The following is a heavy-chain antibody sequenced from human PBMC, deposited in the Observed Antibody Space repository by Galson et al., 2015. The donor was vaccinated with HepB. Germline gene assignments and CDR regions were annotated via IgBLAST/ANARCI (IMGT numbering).Heavy chain of an antibody. V-gene: IGHV4-30-4*01. D-gene: IGHD4-17*01. Sequence: TLSLTCTVSVGSISSGDYYWSWIRQPPGKGLEWIGYIYYSGSTYYNPSLKSRVTISVDTSKNQFSLKLSSVTAADTAVYYCAREPGDYGNWFDPWGQGTLVTVSS. CDR2: IYYSGST. CDR1: VGSISSGDYY. CDR3: AREPGDYGNWFDP. J-gene: IGHJ5*02.